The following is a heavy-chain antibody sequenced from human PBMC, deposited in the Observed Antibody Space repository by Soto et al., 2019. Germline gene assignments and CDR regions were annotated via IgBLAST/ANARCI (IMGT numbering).Heavy chain of an antibody. CDR3: ARDLGSGWPDYYYGMDV. V-gene: IGHV3-30-3*01. D-gene: IGHD6-19*01. CDR1: GFTFSSYA. J-gene: IGHJ6*02. Sequence: QVQLVESGGGVVQPGRSLRLSCAASGFTFSSYAMHWVRQAPGKGLEWVAVISYDGSNKYYADSVKGRFTISRDNSKNTLYLQMNSLRAEDTAVYYCARDLGSGWPDYYYGMDVWGQGTTLTVSS. CDR2: ISYDGSNK.